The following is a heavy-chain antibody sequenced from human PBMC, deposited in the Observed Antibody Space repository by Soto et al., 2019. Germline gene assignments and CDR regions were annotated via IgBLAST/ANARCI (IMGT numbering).Heavy chain of an antibody. V-gene: IGHV1-46*01. CDR1: GYTFTSYY. CDR2: INPSGGST. J-gene: IGHJ5*02. Sequence: GASVKVSCKASGYTFTSYYMHWVRQAPGQGLEWMGIINPSGGSTSYAQKFQGRVTMTRDTSTSTVYMELSSLRSEDTAVYYCARDPTVAGTENWFDPWGQGTLVTVS. CDR3: ARDPTVAGTENWFDP. D-gene: IGHD6-19*01.